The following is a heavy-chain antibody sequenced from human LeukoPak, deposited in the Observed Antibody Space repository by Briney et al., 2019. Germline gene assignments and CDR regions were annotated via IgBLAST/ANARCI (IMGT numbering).Heavy chain of an antibody. Sequence: PSETLSLTCTVSGGSISSYYWSWIRQPPGKGLEWIGYIYYSESTNYNPSLKSRVTISVDTSKNQFSLKLSSVTAADTAVYYCARVSYYDSSGYGGIDYWGQGTLVTVSS. CDR1: GGSISSYY. CDR3: ARVSYYDSSGYGGIDY. CDR2: IYYSEST. D-gene: IGHD3-22*01. V-gene: IGHV4-59*01. J-gene: IGHJ4*02.